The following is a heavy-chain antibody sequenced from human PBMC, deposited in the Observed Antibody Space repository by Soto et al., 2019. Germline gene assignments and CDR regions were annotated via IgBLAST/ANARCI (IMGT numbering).Heavy chain of an antibody. CDR3: AKDRTIASRNFDS. V-gene: IGHV3-23*01. D-gene: IGHD6-6*01. Sequence: GGSLRLSCTASGFTFSDHGMHWVRQAPGKGLEWVSSISGSVGSTFYADSVKGRFTISRDNFMNTLYLQMNSLRAEDTAVYYCAKDRTIASRNFDSWGQGAPVTVSS. J-gene: IGHJ4*02. CDR2: ISGSVGST. CDR1: GFTFSDHG.